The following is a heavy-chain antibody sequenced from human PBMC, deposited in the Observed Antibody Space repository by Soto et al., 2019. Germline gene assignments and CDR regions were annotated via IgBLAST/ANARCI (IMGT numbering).Heavy chain of an antibody. J-gene: IGHJ5*02. CDR1: GGSISSSNW. CDR3: ARSYGSSWYWFDP. D-gene: IGHD6-13*01. V-gene: IGHV4-4*02. CDR2: IYHSGST. Sequence: SETLSLTCAVSGGSISSSNWWSWVRQPPGKGLEWIGEIYHSGSTNYNPSLKSQVTISVDKSKNKFSLKLSSVTAADTAVYYCARSYGSSWYWFDPWGQGTLVTVSS.